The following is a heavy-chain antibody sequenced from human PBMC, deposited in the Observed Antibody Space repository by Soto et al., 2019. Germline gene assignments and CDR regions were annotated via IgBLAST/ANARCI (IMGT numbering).Heavy chain of an antibody. V-gene: IGHV4-59*01. J-gene: IGHJ4*02. D-gene: IGHD3-10*01. Sequence: PSETLSLTCTVSGGSISSYYWSWIRQPPGKGLEWIGYIYYTGSTNYNPSLKSRVTISVDTSKNQFSLKLTSVTAADTAVYYCARQTYGLEFDYWGQGTLVTVSS. CDR1: GGSISSYY. CDR2: IYYTGST. CDR3: ARQTYGLEFDY.